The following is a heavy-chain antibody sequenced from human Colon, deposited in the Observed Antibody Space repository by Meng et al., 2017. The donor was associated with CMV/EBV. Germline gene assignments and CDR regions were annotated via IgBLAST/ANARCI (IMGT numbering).Heavy chain of an antibody. CDR3: AKQRVTLLMNWDFDQ. J-gene: IGHJ4*02. D-gene: IGHD2-21*02. Sequence: GGSLRLSCAASGFIFSSHGMHWVRQAPGKGLEWVAFVHHDDSGKFYGDSVKGRFTISRDNSKNTVFLEMTSLRPEDSATYYCAKQRVTLLMNWDFDQWGQGTLVTVSS. CDR1: GFIFSSHG. CDR2: VHHDDSGK. V-gene: IGHV3-30*02.